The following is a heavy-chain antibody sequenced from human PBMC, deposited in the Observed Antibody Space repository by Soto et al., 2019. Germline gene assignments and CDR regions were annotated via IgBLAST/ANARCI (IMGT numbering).Heavy chain of an antibody. J-gene: IGHJ6*02. D-gene: IGHD6-13*01. CDR2: ISYDGSNI. V-gene: IGHV3-30-3*01. CDR3: ARVSAAGIYFYGMDV. Sequence: GGSLRLSCAASGFTFSSYAMHWVRQAPGKGLEWVTVISYDGSNIYYADSVKGRFSISRDNSKNTLYVHMNSLRPDDTAVYYCARVSAAGIYFYGMDVWGQGTTVTVSS. CDR1: GFTFSSYA.